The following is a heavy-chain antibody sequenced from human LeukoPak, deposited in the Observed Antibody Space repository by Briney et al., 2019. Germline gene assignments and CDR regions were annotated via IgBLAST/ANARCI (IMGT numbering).Heavy chain of an antibody. CDR2: INSDGSST. J-gene: IGHJ6*02. Sequence: PGGSLRLSCAASGFTFSSYWMHWVRQAPGKGLVWDSRINSDGSSTSYADSVKGRFTISRDNAKNTLYLQMNSLRAEDTAVYYCARAATERYYYGMDVWGQGTTVTVSS. CDR1: GFTFSSYW. D-gene: IGHD6-25*01. CDR3: ARAATERYYYGMDV. V-gene: IGHV3-74*01.